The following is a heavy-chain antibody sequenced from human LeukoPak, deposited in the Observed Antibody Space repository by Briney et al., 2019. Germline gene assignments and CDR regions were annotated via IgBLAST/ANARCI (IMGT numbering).Heavy chain of an antibody. CDR1: GYTFTGYY. Sequence: ASVKVSCKASGYTFTGYYMHWVRQAPGQGLEWMGGIIPIFGTTNYAQKFQGRVTITADESTSTAYMELSSLRSEDTAVYYCARGRLRYFDWLSLYYFDYWGQGTLVTVSS. CDR2: IIPIFGTT. V-gene: IGHV1-69*13. D-gene: IGHD3-9*01. CDR3: ARGRLRYFDWLSLYYFDY. J-gene: IGHJ4*02.